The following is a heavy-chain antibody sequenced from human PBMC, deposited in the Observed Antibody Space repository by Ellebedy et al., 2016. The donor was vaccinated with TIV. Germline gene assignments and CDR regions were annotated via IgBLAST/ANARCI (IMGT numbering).Heavy chain of an antibody. V-gene: IGHV2-26*01. J-gene: IGHJ5*02. D-gene: IGHD3-10*01. Sequence: SGPTLVXPTATLTLTCTVSGFSLSHARMGVSWIRQPPGKALEWLAHIFSNDEKSYSTSLKSRLTISKDTSKSQVVLTMTNMDPVDTATYYCARTYMVPGVIIGFDPWGQGTLVTVSS. CDR3: ARTYMVPGVIIGFDP. CDR1: GFSLSHARMG. CDR2: IFSNDEK.